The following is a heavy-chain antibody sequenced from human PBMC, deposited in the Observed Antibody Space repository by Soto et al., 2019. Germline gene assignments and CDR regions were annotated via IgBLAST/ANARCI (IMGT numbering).Heavy chain of an antibody. J-gene: IGHJ4*02. CDR3: ARRLYGDYDY. V-gene: IGHV1-18*01. CDR1: GYSFTTSG. CDR2: ISTYNGNT. D-gene: IGHD4-17*01. Sequence: ASVKVSCKASGYSFTTSGITWVRQAPGQGLEWMGWISTYNGNTNYAQKLQDRVTLTTDTSTSTAYMELRSLRSDDTAVYYCARRLYGDYDYWGQGTLVTAPQ.